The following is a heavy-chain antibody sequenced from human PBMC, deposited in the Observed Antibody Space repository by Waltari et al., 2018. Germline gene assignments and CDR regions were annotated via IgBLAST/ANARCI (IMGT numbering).Heavy chain of an antibody. CDR2: IYYSGTT. V-gene: IGHV4-39*07. CDR3: ARVPSDYDFWSGYPRGYAFDI. D-gene: IGHD3-3*01. CDR1: GGSISSSSYY. Sequence: QLQLQESGPGLVKPSETLSLTCTVSGGSISSSSYYWGWIRQPPGKGLEWIGSIYYSGTTYYNPSLKSRVTISVDPSKNQFSLKLSSVTAADTAVYYCARVPSDYDFWSGYPRGYAFDIWGQGTMVTVSS. J-gene: IGHJ3*02.